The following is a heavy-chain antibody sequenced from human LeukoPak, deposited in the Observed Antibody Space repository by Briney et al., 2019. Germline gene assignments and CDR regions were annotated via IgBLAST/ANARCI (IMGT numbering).Heavy chain of an antibody. D-gene: IGHD6-19*01. CDR2: IYYSGST. CDR3: ARSSGWYIGVLGYFDL. Sequence: SETLSLTCTVSGGSISSYYWSWIRQPPGKGLEWIGYIYYSGSTNYNPSLKSRVTISVDTSKNQFSLKLTSVTAADTAVYYCARSSGWYIGVLGYFDLWGRGTLVTVSS. J-gene: IGHJ2*01. V-gene: IGHV4-59*08. CDR1: GGSISSYY.